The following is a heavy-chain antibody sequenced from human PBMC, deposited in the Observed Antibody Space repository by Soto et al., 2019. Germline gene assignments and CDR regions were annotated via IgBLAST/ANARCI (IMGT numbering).Heavy chain of an antibody. D-gene: IGHD6-13*01. CDR3: AKGIAAAGDY. CDR1: GFTFSSYG. CDR2: VSYNGSNK. V-gene: IGHV3-30*18. J-gene: IGHJ4*02. Sequence: GGVLRLSCAAPGFTFSSYGMHWVSQAPGKGVEGVAVVSYNGSNKYYGGSLTVQMTISRDTSKNTLYLQMDRLRVEDTAAYYCAKGIAAAGDYWGQGTLVTVSS.